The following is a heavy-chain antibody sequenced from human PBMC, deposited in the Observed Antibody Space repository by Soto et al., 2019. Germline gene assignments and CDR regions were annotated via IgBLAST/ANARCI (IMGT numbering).Heavy chain of an antibody. CDR1: GFTFSSYS. CDR3: ARDFRYYYDSSGYEEYFQH. J-gene: IGHJ1*01. D-gene: IGHD3-22*01. CDR2: IKQDGSEK. V-gene: IGHV3-7*01. Sequence: PGGSLRLSCAASGFTFSSYSMNWVRQAPGKGLEWVANIKQDGSEKYYVDSVKGRFTISRDNAKNSLYLQMNSLRAEDTAVYYCARDFRYYYDSSGYEEYFQHWGQGTLVTVSS.